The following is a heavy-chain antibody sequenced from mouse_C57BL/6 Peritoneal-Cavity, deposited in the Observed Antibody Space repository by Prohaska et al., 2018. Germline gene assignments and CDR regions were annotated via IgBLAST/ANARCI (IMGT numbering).Heavy chain of an antibody. D-gene: IGHD2-5*01. V-gene: IGHV4-1*01. CDR3: VSSNSYARDY. Sequence: EVKLLQSRGGLVQPGGSLKLSCAASGIDFSRYWMSWVRRAPGKGLEWIGEINPDSSTINYAPSLKDKFIISRDNAKNTLYLQMSKVRSEDTALYYCVSSNSYARDYWGQGTSVTVSS. CDR1: GIDFSRYW. CDR2: INPDSSTI. J-gene: IGHJ4*01.